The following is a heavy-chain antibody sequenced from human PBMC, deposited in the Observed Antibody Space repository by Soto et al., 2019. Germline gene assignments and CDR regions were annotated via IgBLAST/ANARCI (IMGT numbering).Heavy chain of an antibody. J-gene: IGHJ5*02. Sequence: GASVKVSCKASGYTFTSYGITWVRQAPGQGLEWMGWISAYNGDTNYAQKVQGRVIMTTDTSTSTVYMELKSLKSDDTAVYFCARDQEYSTSGLYWFDLWGQGTLVTVSS. V-gene: IGHV1-18*04. CDR3: ARDQEYSTSGLYWFDL. CDR1: GYTFTSYG. CDR2: ISAYNGDT. D-gene: IGHD6-6*01.